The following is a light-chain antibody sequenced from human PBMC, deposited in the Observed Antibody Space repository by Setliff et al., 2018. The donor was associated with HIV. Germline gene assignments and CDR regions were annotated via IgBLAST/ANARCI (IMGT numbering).Light chain of an antibody. CDR2: DVS. CDR1: SSDVGTYNS. V-gene: IGLV2-14*03. Sequence: QSVLTQPASVSGSPGQSITISCTGISSDVGTYNSVSWYQQHPGKAPKLMIYDVSNRPSGVSNRFSGSKSGNTASLTISGLQAEDEADYYCSSYSSTSTLYVFGTGTKVTVL. CDR3: SSYSSTSTLYV. J-gene: IGLJ1*01.